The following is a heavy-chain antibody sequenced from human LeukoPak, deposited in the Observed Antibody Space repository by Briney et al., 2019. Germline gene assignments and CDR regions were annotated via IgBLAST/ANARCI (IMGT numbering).Heavy chain of an antibody. V-gene: IGHV1-69*04. CDR2: IIPMLGIA. D-gene: IGHD6-13*01. CDR3: AKGPAADALDI. J-gene: IGHJ3*02. CDR1: GGTFNDYA. Sequence: SVRVSCKASGGTFNDYAITGVRQAPGQGVEWMGRIIPMLGIANYAEKFQGRVTITADESPSTAYMELSSVRSDATAMYYCAKGPAADALDIWGQGTMVTVSS.